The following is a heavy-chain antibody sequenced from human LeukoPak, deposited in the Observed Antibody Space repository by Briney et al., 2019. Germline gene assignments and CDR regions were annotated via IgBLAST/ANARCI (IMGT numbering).Heavy chain of an antibody. CDR3: AIVFFDPLYGDYSPIPCYFNL. CDR2: INPNSGGT. Sequence: ASVKVSCKASGYTFTGYYMHWVRQAPGQGLEWMGWINPNSGGTNYAQKFQGRVTMTRDTSISTAYMELSRLRSDDTAVYYCAIVFFDPLYGDYSPIPCYFNLGGRGPLVTVS. V-gene: IGHV1-2*02. CDR1: GYTFTGYY. J-gene: IGHJ2*01. D-gene: IGHD4-17*01.